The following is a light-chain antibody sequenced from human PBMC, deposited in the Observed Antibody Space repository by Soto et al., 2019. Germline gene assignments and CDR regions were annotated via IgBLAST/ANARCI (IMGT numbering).Light chain of an antibody. Sequence: EIVMTQSPATLSVSPGERATLSCRASQSVGSNLAWYQQKPGQAPRLLIYGASTRATGIPARFSGSGSGTDVTPTIGSLQSEDFAIYFCQQYNNWPPDRTFGQGTKVEIK. CDR1: QSVGSN. J-gene: IGKJ1*01. V-gene: IGKV3-15*01. CDR3: QQYNNWPPDRT. CDR2: GAS.